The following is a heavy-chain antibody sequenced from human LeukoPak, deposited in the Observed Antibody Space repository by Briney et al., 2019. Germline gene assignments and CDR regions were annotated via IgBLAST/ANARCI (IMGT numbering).Heavy chain of an antibody. Sequence: AETLSLSCAVYGGTFRGYYWSWIRRPPGRGLEWIGEIHYTGATNYKPSLKSRVTISGDPSKNQVSLRLYSVTAADTAVYYCARGVLGPYYFDLWGRGTLVTVSS. CDR2: IHYTGAT. J-gene: IGHJ2*01. V-gene: IGHV4-34*01. CDR1: GGTFRGYY. CDR3: ARGVLGPYYFDL. D-gene: IGHD7-27*01.